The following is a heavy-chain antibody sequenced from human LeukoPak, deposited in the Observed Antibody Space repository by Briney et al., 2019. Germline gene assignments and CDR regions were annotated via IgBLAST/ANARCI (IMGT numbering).Heavy chain of an antibody. CDR1: GYTFTSYY. Sequence: ASVTVSCTAPGYTFTSYYMHWVRQAPGQGLEWMGIINPSGGSTSYAQKFQGRVTMTRDTSTSTVYMELSSLRSEDTAVYYCASGKAGGIAVAGTGYWGQGTLVTVSS. J-gene: IGHJ4*02. CDR2: INPSGGST. V-gene: IGHV1-46*01. D-gene: IGHD6-19*01. CDR3: ASGKAGGIAVAGTGY.